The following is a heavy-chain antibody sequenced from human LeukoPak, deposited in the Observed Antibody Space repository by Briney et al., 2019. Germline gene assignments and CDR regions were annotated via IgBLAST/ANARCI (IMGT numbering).Heavy chain of an antibody. CDR2: INHSGST. D-gene: IGHD3-16*02. J-gene: IGHJ4*02. V-gene: IGHV4-34*01. CDR1: GGSFSGYY. CDR3: ARGRVKNTVWGSYRSGYYFDY. Sequence: SETLSLTRAVYGGSFSGYYWSWIRQPPGKGLEWIGEINHSGSTNYNPSLKSRVTISVDTSKNQFSLKLSSVTAADTAVYYCARGRVKNTVWGSYRSGYYFDYWGQGTLVTVSS.